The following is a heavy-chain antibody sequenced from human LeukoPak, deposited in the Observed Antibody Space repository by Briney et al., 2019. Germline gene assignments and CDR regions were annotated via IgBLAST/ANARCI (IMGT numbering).Heavy chain of an antibody. CDR1: GGSFSGYY. D-gene: IGHD4-23*01. V-gene: IGHV4-34*01. CDR3: ARENSYYYMDV. Sequence: SETLSLTCAVYGGSFSGYYWSWIRQPPGKGLEWIGEINHSGRTNYNPSLKSRVTISVDTSKNQFSLKLSSVTAADTAVYYCARENSYYYMDVWGKGTTVTVSS. J-gene: IGHJ6*03. CDR2: INHSGRT.